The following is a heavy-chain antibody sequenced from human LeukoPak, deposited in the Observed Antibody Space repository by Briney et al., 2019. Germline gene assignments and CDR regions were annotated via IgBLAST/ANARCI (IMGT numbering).Heavy chain of an antibody. V-gene: IGHV4-31*03. CDR3: ARVPDIVVVPAAIHNAFDI. Sequence: PSETLSLTCTVSGGSISSGGYYWSWIRQHPGKGLEWIGYIYYSGSTYYNPSLKSRVTISVDTSKNQFSLKLSSVTAADTAVYYCARVPDIVVVPAAIHNAFDIWGQGTMVTVSS. D-gene: IGHD2-2*02. J-gene: IGHJ3*02. CDR1: GGSISSGGYY. CDR2: IYYSGST.